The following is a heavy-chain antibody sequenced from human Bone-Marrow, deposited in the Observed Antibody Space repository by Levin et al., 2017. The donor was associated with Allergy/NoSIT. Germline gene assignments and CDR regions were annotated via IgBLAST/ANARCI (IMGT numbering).Heavy chain of an antibody. CDR2: INSDGSST. CDR3: ARGGIVATMEEYYFDY. V-gene: IGHV3-74*01. J-gene: IGHJ4*02. CDR1: GFTFSSYW. Sequence: GESLKISCAASGFTFSSYWMHWVRQAPGKGLVWVSRINSDGSSTSYADSVKGRFTISRDNAKNTLYLQMNSLRAEDTAVYYCARGGIVATMEEYYFDYWGQGTLVTVSS. D-gene: IGHD5-12*01.